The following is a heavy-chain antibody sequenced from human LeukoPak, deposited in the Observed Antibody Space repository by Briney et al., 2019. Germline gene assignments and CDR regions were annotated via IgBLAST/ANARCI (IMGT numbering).Heavy chain of an antibody. J-gene: IGHJ5*02. CDR2: INAGNGNT. CDR1: GYTFTSYA. D-gene: IGHD3-10*01. V-gene: IGHV1-3*01. CDR3: AREDWEYYYGSGSTYPGGVYNWFDP. Sequence: ASVKVSCKASGYTFTSYAMHWVRQAPGQRLEWMGWINAGNGNTKYSQKFQGRVTITRDTSASTAYMELSSLRPEDTAVYYCAREDWEYYYGSGSTYPGGVYNWFDPWGQGTLVTVSS.